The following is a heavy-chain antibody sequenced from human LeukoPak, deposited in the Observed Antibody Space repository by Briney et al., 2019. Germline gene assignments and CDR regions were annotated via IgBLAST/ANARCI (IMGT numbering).Heavy chain of an antibody. J-gene: IGHJ6*02. CDR2: INPSSGGT. CDR1: GYTFTGYY. Sequence: GASVKVSCKASGYTFTGYYMHWVRQAPGQGLEWMGWINPSSGGTNYAQKFQGWVTMTRDTSISTAYMELSRLRSDDTAVYYCARDSVPVYSSGWLIYYGMDVWGQGTTVTVSS. V-gene: IGHV1-2*04. CDR3: ARDSVPVYSSGWLIYYGMDV. D-gene: IGHD6-19*01.